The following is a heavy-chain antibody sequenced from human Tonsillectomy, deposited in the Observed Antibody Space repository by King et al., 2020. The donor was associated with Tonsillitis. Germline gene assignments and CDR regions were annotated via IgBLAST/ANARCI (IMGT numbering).Heavy chain of an antibody. CDR2: ISGSGGST. J-gene: IGHJ3*02. V-gene: IGHV3-23*04. CDR1: GFTFSSYA. CDR3: AKDAQNGNYVPMGPPDAFDI. D-gene: IGHD1-7*01. Sequence: VQLVESGGGLVQPGGSLRLSCAASGFTFSSYAMSWVRQAPGKGLEWVSAISGSGGSTYYADSVKGRFTFSRDNSKNTLYLQMNSLRAEDTAVYYCAKDAQNGNYVPMGPPDAFDIWGQGTMVTVSS.